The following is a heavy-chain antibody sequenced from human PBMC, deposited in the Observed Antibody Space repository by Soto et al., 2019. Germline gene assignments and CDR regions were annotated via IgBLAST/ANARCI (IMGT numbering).Heavy chain of an antibody. D-gene: IGHD2-8*01. J-gene: IGHJ5*02. Sequence: PSETLSLTCTVSGGSISSGGYYWSWVRQHPGKGLEWIGYIYYSGSTYYNPSLKSRVTISVDTSKNQFSLKLSSVTAADTAVYYCARYCTNGVCYTNWFDPWGQGTLVTSPQ. V-gene: IGHV4-31*03. CDR1: GGSISSGGYY. CDR3: ARYCTNGVCYTNWFDP. CDR2: IYYSGST.